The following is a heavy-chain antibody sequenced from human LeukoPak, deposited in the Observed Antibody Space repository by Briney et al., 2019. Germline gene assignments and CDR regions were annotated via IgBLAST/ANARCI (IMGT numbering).Heavy chain of an antibody. Sequence: GGSLRLSCAASGYSFGTYWISWFRQAPGKGWNGVANIKQDGSEKYYVDSVKGRFTISRDNAKNSLYLQMNSLRAEDSAVYYCATYHSSDFFDYWGQGTLVTVSS. CDR3: ATYHSSDFFDY. D-gene: IGHD3-22*01. V-gene: IGHV3-7*01. CDR2: IKQDGSEK. J-gene: IGHJ4*02. CDR1: GYSFGTYW.